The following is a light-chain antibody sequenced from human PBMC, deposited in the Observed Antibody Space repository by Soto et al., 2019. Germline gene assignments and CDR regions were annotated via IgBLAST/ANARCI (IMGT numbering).Light chain of an antibody. J-gene: IGKJ5*01. CDR3: QQYENLPIT. Sequence: DLPMTQSPSSLSASVGDRVTITCQATQDISNLLNWFQQKPGKAPKLLIYDASNLETGVPSRFSGSGSGTDFTFTISSLQAEDIATYYCQQYENLPITFGQGTRLEIK. CDR1: QDISNL. V-gene: IGKV1-33*01. CDR2: DAS.